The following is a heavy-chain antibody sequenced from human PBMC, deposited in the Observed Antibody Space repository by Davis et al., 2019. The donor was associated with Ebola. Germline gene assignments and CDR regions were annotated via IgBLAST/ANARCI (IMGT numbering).Heavy chain of an antibody. CDR2: IYYSGST. CDR3: ARVVCNPLLCTEFEP. J-gene: IGHJ5*02. V-gene: IGHV4-31*03. D-gene: IGHD2/OR15-2a*01. Sequence: LRLSCTVSGGSISSGGYYWSWIRQHPGKGLEWIGYIYYSGSTYYNPSLKSRVTISVDTSKNQFSLKLSSVTAADTAVYYCARVVCNPLLCTEFEPWGQGTLVTVSS. CDR1: GGSISSGGYY.